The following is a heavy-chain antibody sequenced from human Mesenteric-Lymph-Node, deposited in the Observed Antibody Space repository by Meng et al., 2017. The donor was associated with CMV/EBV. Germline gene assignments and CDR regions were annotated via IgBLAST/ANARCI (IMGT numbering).Heavy chain of an antibody. CDR3: ARSTVPYATYYGMDV. Sequence: GESLKISCAASGFTFSNAWMSWVRQAPGKGLEWVGRIKSKTDGGTTDYAAPVKGRFTISRDDSKNTLYLQMNSLKTEDTAVYYCARSTVPYATYYGMDVWGQGTTVTVSS. V-gene: IGHV3-15*01. J-gene: IGHJ6*02. CDR1: GFTFSNAW. D-gene: IGHD4-17*01. CDR2: IKSKTDGGTT.